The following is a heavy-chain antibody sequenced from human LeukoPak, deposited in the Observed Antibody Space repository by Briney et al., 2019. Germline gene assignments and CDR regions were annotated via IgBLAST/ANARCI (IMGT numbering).Heavy chain of an antibody. J-gene: IGHJ4*02. CDR2: INHSGST. V-gene: IGHV4-34*01. D-gene: IGHD3-10*01. Sequence: SETLSLTCAVYGGSFSGYYWSWIRQPPGKGLEWIGEINHSGSTNYNPSLKSRVTISVDTSKNQFSLKLSSVTAADTAVYYCARARLSITMVRGVIPRRGWYFDYWGQGTLVTVSS. CDR3: ARARLSITMVRGVIPRRGWYFDY. CDR1: GGSFSGYY.